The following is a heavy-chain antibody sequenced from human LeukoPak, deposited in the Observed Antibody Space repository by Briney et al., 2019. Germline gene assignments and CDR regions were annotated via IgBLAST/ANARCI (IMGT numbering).Heavy chain of an antibody. CDR2: IHPGDSDI. D-gene: IGHD3-10*01. V-gene: IGHV5-51*01. Sequence: GESLQISCQGSGYIFNNYWIGWMRQVPGNGLEWMGIIHPGDSDIRYSPSFQGLVTISADVSISTAYLQWSSLKASDTAKYYCARQGGSGTFGAFNVWGQGTMVTVSS. CDR1: GYIFNNYW. CDR3: ARQGGSGTFGAFNV. J-gene: IGHJ3*01.